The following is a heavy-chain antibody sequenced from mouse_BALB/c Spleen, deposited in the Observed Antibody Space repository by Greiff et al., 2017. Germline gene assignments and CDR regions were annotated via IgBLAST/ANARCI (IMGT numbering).Heavy chain of an antibody. CDR2: IFPASGST. V-gene: IGHV1S40*01. Sequence: QVQLKQSGPELVRPGASVKLSCKASGYIFITYWMNWVKQRPGQGLEWIGQIFPASGSTNYNEMFEGKATLTVDTSSSTAYMQLSSLTSEDSAVYYCARESMYGGNYGAYWGQGTLVTVSA. J-gene: IGHJ3*01. CDR3: ARESMYGGNYGAY. CDR1: GYIFITYW. D-gene: IGHD1-1*02.